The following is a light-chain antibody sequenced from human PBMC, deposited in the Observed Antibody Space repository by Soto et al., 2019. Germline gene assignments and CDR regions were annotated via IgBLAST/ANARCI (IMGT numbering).Light chain of an antibody. CDR3: QQYGSSST. Sequence: EIVLTQSPGTLSLSPGERATLSCRASQSVSSSYLAWYQQKPGQAPSLIIYGASSRPTVIPDRFSGSGSGTDFTLTISRLEPEDFAVYYCQQYGSSSTFGQGTRLENK. CDR2: GAS. V-gene: IGKV3-20*01. J-gene: IGKJ5*01. CDR1: QSVSSSY.